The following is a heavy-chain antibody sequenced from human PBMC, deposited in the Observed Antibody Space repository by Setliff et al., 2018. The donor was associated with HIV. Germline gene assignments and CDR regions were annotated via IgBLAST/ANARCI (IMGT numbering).Heavy chain of an antibody. CDR3: ARGYCGGESCYGFRRGSFYYYYYMDV. CDR2: IYTGGST. CDR1: GGSTTTESYY. V-gene: IGHV4-61*09. D-gene: IGHD2-21*01. Sequence: ASETLSLTCTVSGGSTTTESYYWIWIRQAAGKGLEHIGHIYTGGSTNYNPSLKSRVVIAGDTSKNQFSLRLTSVTAADTAVYYCARGYCGGESCYGFRRGSFYYYYYMDVWGKGTTVTVSS. J-gene: IGHJ6*03.